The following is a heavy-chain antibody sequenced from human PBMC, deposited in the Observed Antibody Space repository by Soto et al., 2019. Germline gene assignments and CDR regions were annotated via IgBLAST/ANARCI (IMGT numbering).Heavy chain of an antibody. J-gene: IGHJ6*02. CDR3: AGGGVRGVITRTRDYYGMDV. CDR2: IYPGDSDT. V-gene: IGHV5-51*01. Sequence: GESLKISCKGSGYNFTTDWIGWVLQMPGKGLEWMGIIYPGDSDTRYNPAFQGQVTISVDKSISTAFLQWSSLQASDTAMYYCAGGGVRGVITRTRDYYGMDVWGQGTTVTVSS. CDR1: GYNFTTDW. D-gene: IGHD3-10*01.